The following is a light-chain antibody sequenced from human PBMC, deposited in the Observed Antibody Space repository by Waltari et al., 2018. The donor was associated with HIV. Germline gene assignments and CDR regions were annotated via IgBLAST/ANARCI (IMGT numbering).Light chain of an antibody. J-gene: IGLJ2*01. CDR2: KNN. CDR1: RSNIGSNV. V-gene: IGLV1-44*01. Sequence: QSALPQPPSASGTPGQRVTISCSGTRSNIGSNVLTWYQVLPKTAPKLLIYKNNQRPSGVPDRFSGSKSGTSASLAISGLHSEDEADYYCAAWDDNLNALFGGGTKLTVL. CDR3: AAWDDNLNAL.